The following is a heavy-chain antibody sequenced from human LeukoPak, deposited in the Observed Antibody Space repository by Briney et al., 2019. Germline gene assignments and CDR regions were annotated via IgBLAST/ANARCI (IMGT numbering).Heavy chain of an antibody. D-gene: IGHD1-1*01. CDR3: VGGGTSVAGMDV. CDR1: VDSVSSNSAA. CDR2: TYYSSEWLH. Sequence: SQTLSLTCVISVDSVSSNSAAWNWIRQPPSRGLEWLGWTYYSSEWLHDYALSVKSRTIINTDTSKNQFSLQLNSVTHEDTAIYYCVGGGTSVAGMDVWGQGTTVTVSS. V-gene: IGHV6-1*01. J-gene: IGHJ6*02.